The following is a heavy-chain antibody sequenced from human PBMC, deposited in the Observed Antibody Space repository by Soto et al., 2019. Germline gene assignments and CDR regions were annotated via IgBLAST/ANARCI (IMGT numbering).Heavy chain of an antibody. CDR2: SRNRVNSHST. V-gene: IGHV3-72*01. CDR1: VVSEFSFSDEY. J-gene: IGHJ4*02. CDR3: CRVDPRAKSPDY. Sequence: PVGSLRLSCAVSVVSEFSFSDEYMDWVLQAPGKGLEWVGRSRNRVNSHSTAYAASVQGRFTISRDDSKKTVYLQMNSLKTEDTAVYYCCRVDPRAKSPDYWGQGTLVTVSS. D-gene: IGHD3-9*01.